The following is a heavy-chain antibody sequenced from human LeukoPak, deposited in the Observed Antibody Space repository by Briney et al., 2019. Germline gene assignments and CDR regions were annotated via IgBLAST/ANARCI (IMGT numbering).Heavy chain of an antibody. J-gene: IGHJ3*02. CDR3: ARVGGITMIVVLITDAFDI. V-gene: IGHV4-39*01. Sequence: SETLSLTCAVSGASISSSNYYWGWVRQSPGKGLEWIGNIYSSGNTYYNASLKSRVTMYIDTSKNQFSLKLSSVTAADTAMYYCARVGGITMIVVLITDAFDIWGQGTMVTVSS. D-gene: IGHD3-22*01. CDR1: GASISSSNYY. CDR2: IYSSGNT.